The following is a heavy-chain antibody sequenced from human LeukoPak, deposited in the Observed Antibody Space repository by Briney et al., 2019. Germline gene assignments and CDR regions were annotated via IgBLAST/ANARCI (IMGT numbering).Heavy chain of an antibody. CDR2: IYSGGTT. Sequence: GGSLRLSCAASGFTVNNNYMTWVRQAPGKGLEWVSVIYSGGTTYYADSVKGRFTISRDNSKNTLYLQMNSLRVDDTAVYYCARDPGIRNGMDVWGQGTTVTVSS. CDR1: GFTVNNNY. J-gene: IGHJ6*02. D-gene: IGHD2/OR15-2a*01. CDR3: ARDPGIRNGMDV. V-gene: IGHV3-53*01.